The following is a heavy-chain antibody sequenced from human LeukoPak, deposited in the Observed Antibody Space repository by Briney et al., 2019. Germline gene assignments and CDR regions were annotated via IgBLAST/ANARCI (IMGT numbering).Heavy chain of an antibody. V-gene: IGHV1-46*01. J-gene: IGHJ3*02. Sequence: ASVKVSCKASGYTFTSYYMHWVRQAPGQGLEWMGIINPSGGSTSYAQKFQGRVTITADESTSTAYVALSTLRSEDTAVYYCARGGIVVVPPDISHHEALHIWGQGTMVTVSS. D-gene: IGHD2-2*01. CDR2: INPSGGST. CDR1: GYTFTSYY. CDR3: ARGGIVVVPPDISHHEALHI.